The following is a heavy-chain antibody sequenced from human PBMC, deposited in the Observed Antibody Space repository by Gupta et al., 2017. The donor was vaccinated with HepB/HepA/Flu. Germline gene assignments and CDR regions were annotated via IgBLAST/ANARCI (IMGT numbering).Heavy chain of an antibody. J-gene: IGHJ4*02. CDR2: MNHNRGNT. D-gene: IGHD1-26*01. V-gene: IGHV1-8*01. CDR1: GYTFTSYD. Sequence: QVQLVQSGAELSKPGASVKVSCKTSGYTFTSYDVNWVRQSTGQRLEWMGWMNHNRGNTCDVQKFKRRATMTRDTTRSTAYLELRSLRSEYTSVDDCARVLGSIDDGGQGPMVTVS. CDR3: ARVLGSIDD.